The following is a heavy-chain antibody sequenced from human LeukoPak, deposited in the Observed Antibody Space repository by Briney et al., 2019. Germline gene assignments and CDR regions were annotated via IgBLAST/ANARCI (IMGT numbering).Heavy chain of an antibody. D-gene: IGHD6-6*01. CDR2: IIPIFGTA. CDR1: GGTFSSYA. CDR3: ASRIAARGFDY. J-gene: IGHJ4*02. Sequence: SVKVSCKASGGTFSSYAISWVRQAPGQGLEWMGGIIPIFGTANYAQKFQGRVTITTDESTSTAYMELSSLRSEGTAVYYCASRIAARGFDYWGQGTLVTVSS. V-gene: IGHV1-69*05.